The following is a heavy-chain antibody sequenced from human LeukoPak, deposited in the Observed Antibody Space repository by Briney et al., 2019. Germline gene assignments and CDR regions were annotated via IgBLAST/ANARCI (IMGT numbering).Heavy chain of an antibody. CDR1: GYTFTSYD. V-gene: IGHV1-8*01. Sequence: ASVKVSCKASGYTFTSYDINWVRQATGQGLGWMGWMNPNSGNTGYAQKFQGRVTMTRNTSISTAYMELSSLRSEDTAVYYCARGGPGDYYYYGMDVWGQGTTVTVSS. CDR3: ARGGPGDYYYYGMDV. J-gene: IGHJ6*02. D-gene: IGHD1-14*01. CDR2: MNPNSGNT.